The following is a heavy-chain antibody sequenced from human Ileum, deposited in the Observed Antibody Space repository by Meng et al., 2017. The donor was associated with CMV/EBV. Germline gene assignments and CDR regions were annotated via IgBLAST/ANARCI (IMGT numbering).Heavy chain of an antibody. Sequence: GETLKISCAASGFIFGTYSINWVRQAPGKGLEWVSSISSSSSYIYYADSMRGRFTISRDNAKNSVYLQVNSLRAEDTAVYYCARDRNMFHGMDVWGQGTTVTVSS. V-gene: IGHV3-21*01. CDR2: ISSSSSYI. CDR3: ARDRNMFHGMDV. D-gene: IGHD3-10*02. CDR1: GFIFGTYS. J-gene: IGHJ6*02.